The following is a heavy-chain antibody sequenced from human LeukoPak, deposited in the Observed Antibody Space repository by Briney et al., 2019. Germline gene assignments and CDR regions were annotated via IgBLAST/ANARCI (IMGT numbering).Heavy chain of an antibody. D-gene: IGHD2/OR15-2a*01. CDR1: GFIFRASS. CDR2: IANDDDTT. CDR3: AKIKGPSLSTCYMDV. J-gene: IGHJ6*03. V-gene: IGHV3-48*02. Sequence: GGSVRLSCGASGFIFRASSVNWVRQAPGKGLEWLAYIANDDDTTFYADSVTGRFTLSKDKAKNLVYLQMNSLRDDDTAVYYCAKIKGPSLSTCYMDVWGSGTTVTVSS.